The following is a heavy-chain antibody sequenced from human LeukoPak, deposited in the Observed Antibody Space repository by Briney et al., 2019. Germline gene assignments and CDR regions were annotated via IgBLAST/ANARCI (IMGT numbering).Heavy chain of an antibody. V-gene: IGHV3-33*06. CDR3: AKDANRYNFYYYVLDV. Sequence: PGRSLRLSCAASGFTFSSHGMHWVRQAPGKGLEWVAVIWYDGSNKYYADSVKGRFTISRDNSKNTLYLQMNSLRAEDTAVYYCAKDANRYNFYYYVLDVWGQGTTVTVSS. D-gene: IGHD1-1*01. CDR2: IWYDGSNK. J-gene: IGHJ6*02. CDR1: GFTFSSHG.